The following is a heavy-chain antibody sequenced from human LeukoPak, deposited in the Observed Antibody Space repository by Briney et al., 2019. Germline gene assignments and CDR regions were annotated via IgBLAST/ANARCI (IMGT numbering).Heavy chain of an antibody. J-gene: IGHJ4*02. Sequence: GGSLRLSCAVSGFTFSSYWMSWVRQAPGKGLEWVANIKEDGTEKYYQDSVKGRFTISRDNAKNSLYLQMNSLRAEDTAVYYCARSRPYYYDSSGYYDWGQGTLVTVSS. V-gene: IGHV3-7*03. CDR3: ARSRPYYYDSSGYYD. CDR1: GFTFSSYW. CDR2: IKEDGTEK. D-gene: IGHD3-22*01.